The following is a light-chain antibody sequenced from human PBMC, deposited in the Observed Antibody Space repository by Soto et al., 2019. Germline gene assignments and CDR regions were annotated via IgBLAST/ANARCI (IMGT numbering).Light chain of an antibody. V-gene: IGLV7-43*01. J-gene: IGLJ2*01. CDR2: STN. CDR1: TGAVTSDYY. CDR3: LLYLGTAQVV. Sequence: QTVVTQEPSLTVSPGGTVTLTCASNTGAVTSDYYPNWFQQKPGQAPRALIFSTNNRHAWTPARFSGSLLGGKAALTVSGVQPEDEAIYYCLLYLGTAQVVFGGGTKVTVL.